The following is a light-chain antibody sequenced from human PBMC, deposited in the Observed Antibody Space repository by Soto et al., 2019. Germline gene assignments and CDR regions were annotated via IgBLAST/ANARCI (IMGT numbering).Light chain of an antibody. CDR1: QYINTR. CDR3: HQRQSWPRT. Sequence: EIVWAQSSATLSXXPXXXXXXXVRASQYINTRLAWYQHRPGQAPRLLIYQTSIRAAGIPARFSASGTGTDFTLTISDVQPEDFAVYYCHQRQSWPRTFGQGTKVDI. CDR2: QTS. V-gene: IGKV3-11*01. J-gene: IGKJ1*01.